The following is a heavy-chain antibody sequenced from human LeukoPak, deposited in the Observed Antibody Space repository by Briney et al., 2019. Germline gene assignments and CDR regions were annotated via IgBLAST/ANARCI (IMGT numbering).Heavy chain of an antibody. V-gene: IGHV3-23*01. CDR2: IIGSGGST. D-gene: IGHD6-13*01. J-gene: IGHJ4*02. Sequence: GGSLRLSCAASGFTFSSYAMSWVRQALGKGLEWVSPIIGSGGSTYYADSVKGRFTISRDNSKNTLYLQMNSLRAEDTAVYYCARAQIAAGTTYYFDYWGQGTLVTVSS. CDR3: ARAQIAAGTTYYFDY. CDR1: GFTFSSYA.